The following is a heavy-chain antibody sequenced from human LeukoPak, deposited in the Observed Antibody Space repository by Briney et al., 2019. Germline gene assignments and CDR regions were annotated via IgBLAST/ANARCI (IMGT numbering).Heavy chain of an antibody. D-gene: IGHD3-3*01. CDR3: IFNYGMDV. J-gene: IGHJ6*02. V-gene: IGHV3-30*03. CDR1: GFTFSSYG. Sequence: PGGSLRLSCAASGFTFSSYGMHGVRQAPGKGMEWVAVISYDGSNKYYADSVKGRFTISRDNSKNTLYLQMNSLRAEDTAVYYSIFNYGMDVWGQGTTVTVSS. CDR2: ISYDGSNK.